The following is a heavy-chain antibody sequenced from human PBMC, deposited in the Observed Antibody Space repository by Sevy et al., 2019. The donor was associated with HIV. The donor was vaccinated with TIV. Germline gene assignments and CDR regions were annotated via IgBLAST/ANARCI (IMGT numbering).Heavy chain of an antibody. CDR2: ISGSGGST. V-gene: IGHV3-23*01. CDR3: AKHEGVITSRNYYYGMDV. D-gene: IGHD3-22*01. Sequence: GGSLRLSCAASGFTFSSYAMSWVRQAPGKGLEWVSAISGSGGSTYYADSVKGRFTISRDNSKNTLYLQMNSLRAEDTAVYYCAKHEGVITSRNYYYGMDVWGQGTTVTDSS. CDR1: GFTFSSYA. J-gene: IGHJ6*02.